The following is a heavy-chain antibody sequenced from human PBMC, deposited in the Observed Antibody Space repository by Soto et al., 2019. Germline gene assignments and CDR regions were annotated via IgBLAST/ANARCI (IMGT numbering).Heavy chain of an antibody. D-gene: IGHD3-3*01. CDR2: ISYDGSNK. Sequence: QVQLVESGGGVVQPGRSLRLSCAASGFTFSSYGMHWVRQAPGKGLEWVAVISYDGSNKYYADSVKGRFTISRDNSKNTRYLQMNSLRAEDTAVYYCAKAYYDFWSGYVYHYWGQGTLVTVSS. CDR1: GFTFSSYG. CDR3: AKAYYDFWSGYVYHY. V-gene: IGHV3-30*18. J-gene: IGHJ4*02.